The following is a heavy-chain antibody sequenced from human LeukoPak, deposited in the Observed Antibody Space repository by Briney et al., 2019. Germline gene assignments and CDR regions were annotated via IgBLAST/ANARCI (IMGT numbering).Heavy chain of an antibody. Sequence: GGSLRLSCAASGFTFRSYAMHWVRQAPGKGLEWVAVISYDGDDGSNIYYADSVKGRFTISRDNSKSTLYLQMNSLRAGDTAVYYCAREDDYSNYFDYWGQGTLVTVSS. CDR1: GFTFRSYA. J-gene: IGHJ4*02. D-gene: IGHD4-11*01. V-gene: IGHV3-30-3*01. CDR3: AREDDYSNYFDY. CDR2: ISYDGDDGSNI.